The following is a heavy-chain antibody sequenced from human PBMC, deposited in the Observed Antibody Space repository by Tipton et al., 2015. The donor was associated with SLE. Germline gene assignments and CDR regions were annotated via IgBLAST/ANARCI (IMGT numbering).Heavy chain of an antibody. CDR3: AKDLYRSTSIDL. V-gene: IGHV5-51*01. CDR1: GYSFSSYW. J-gene: IGHJ2*01. CDR2: IYPGDSDT. D-gene: IGHD6-19*01. Sequence: QLVQSGAEVKKPGESLKISCKGSGYSFSSYWIGWVRQMPGKGLEWMGIIYPGDSDTRYSPSFQGQVTISRDNSKNTLYLQMNSLRAEDTAVYYCAKDLYRSTSIDLWGRGTLVTVSS.